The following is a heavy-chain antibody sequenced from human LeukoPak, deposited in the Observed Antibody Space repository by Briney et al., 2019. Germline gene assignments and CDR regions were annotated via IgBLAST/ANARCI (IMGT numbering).Heavy chain of an antibody. CDR1: GFIFRNYW. V-gene: IGHV3-7*02. J-gene: IGHJ4*02. CDR3: AITGGPTVTAFDL. D-gene: IGHD2-21*02. CDR2: INHDGGDK. Sequence: TGGSLRLSCVASGFIFRNYWMSWVRQAPVKGLEWVANINHDGGDKKYVDSVKGRFTISRDNAKSSLYLQMNSLRVEDTAVYYCAITGGPTVTAFDLWGQGILVTVSS.